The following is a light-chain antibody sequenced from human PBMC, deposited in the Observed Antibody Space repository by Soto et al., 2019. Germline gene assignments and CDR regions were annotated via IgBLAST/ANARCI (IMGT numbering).Light chain of an antibody. CDR1: QSISSW. V-gene: IGKV1-5*01. J-gene: IGKJ1*01. Sequence: DIQMTQSPSTLSASVGDRVPITCRASQSISSWLAWYQQKPGKAPKLLIYDASSLESGVPSRFSGSGSGTEFTLTISSLQPDDFATYYCQQYNSYSAFGQWTKVDIK. CDR3: QQYNSYSA. CDR2: DAS.